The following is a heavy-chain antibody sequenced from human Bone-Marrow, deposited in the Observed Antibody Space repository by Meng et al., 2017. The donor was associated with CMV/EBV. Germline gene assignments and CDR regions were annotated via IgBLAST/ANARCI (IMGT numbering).Heavy chain of an antibody. J-gene: IGHJ4*02. Sequence: RFFVDGVRQAPGQGLEWMGISKPSGGSTIYARRVQGRVTMSRDTSTSTVYMELSSLRSEDTAVYYCARDPPYCSGGSCYSGVYCDYWGQGTLVTVSS. D-gene: IGHD2-15*01. CDR1: RFF. CDR2: SKPSGGST. V-gene: IGHV1-46*01. CDR3: ARDPPYCSGGSCYSGVYCDY.